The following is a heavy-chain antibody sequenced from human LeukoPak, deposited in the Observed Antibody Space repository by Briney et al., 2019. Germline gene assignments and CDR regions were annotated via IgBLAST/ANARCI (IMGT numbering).Heavy chain of an antibody. J-gene: IGHJ4*02. D-gene: IGHD2-2*02. CDR2: ISAYNGNT. CDR3: ASVRIVVVPAAIPLPSDY. Sequence: EASVKVSCKASGYTFTSYGISWVRQAPGQGLEWMGWISAYNGNTNYAQKLQGRVTMTTDTSTSTAYMELRSLRSDDTAVYYCASVRIVVVPAAIPLPSDYWGQGTLVTVSS. V-gene: IGHV1-18*01. CDR1: GYTFTSYG.